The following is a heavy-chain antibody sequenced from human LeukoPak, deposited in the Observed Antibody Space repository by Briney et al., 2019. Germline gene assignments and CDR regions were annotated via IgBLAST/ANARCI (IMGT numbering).Heavy chain of an antibody. D-gene: IGHD3-22*01. CDR3: AKDLDDSSGYADY. V-gene: IGHV3-23*01. CDR2: ISGSGGST. CDR1: GFTFSSYA. J-gene: IGHJ4*02. Sequence: GGSLRLSYAASGFTFSSYAMSWVRQAPGKGLEWVSAISGSGGSTYYADSVKGRFTISRDNSKNTLYLQMNSLRAEDTAVYYCAKDLDDSSGYADYWGQGTLVTVSS.